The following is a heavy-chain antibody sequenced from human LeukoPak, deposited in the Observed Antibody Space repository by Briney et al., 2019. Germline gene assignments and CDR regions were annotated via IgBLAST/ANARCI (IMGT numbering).Heavy chain of an antibody. D-gene: IGHD5-12*01. Sequence: ASVKVSCKASGYTFTDYYMHWVRQAPGQGLEWMGWINPIFGTANYAQKFQGRVTITADKSTNTAYMELSSLRSEDTAVYYCARDQYHSDYIGYMDVWGKGTTVTVSS. CDR2: INPIFGTA. J-gene: IGHJ6*03. V-gene: IGHV1-69*06. CDR3: ARDQYHSDYIGYMDV. CDR1: GYTFTDYY.